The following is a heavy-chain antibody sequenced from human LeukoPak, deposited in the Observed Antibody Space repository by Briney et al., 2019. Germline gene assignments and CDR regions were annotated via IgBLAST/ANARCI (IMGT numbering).Heavy chain of an antibody. CDR2: VGGRDGGT. J-gene: IGHJ4*01. D-gene: IGHD3-9*01. Sequence: TGGSLRLSCAASGFIFSNYAMSWVRQAPGKGLEWVSAVGGRDGGTYYADSVKGRFTVSRDDPKNTLDLQMNTLRVEDTAVYYCAKWGDYDILTGYYVSDYWGHGTLVTVSS. CDR1: GFIFSNYA. CDR3: AKWGDYDILTGYYVSDY. V-gene: IGHV3-23*01.